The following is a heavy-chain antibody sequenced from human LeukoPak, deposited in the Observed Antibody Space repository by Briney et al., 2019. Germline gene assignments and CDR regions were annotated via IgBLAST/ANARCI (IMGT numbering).Heavy chain of an antibody. Sequence: GGSLRLSCAASAFTFSSYAMHWVRQAPGKGREWVAVISYDGSNKHYADSVKGRFTISRDNSKNTLYLQMNSLRAEDTAVYYCAREAHTWDSEYYFDYWGQGTLVTVSS. V-gene: IGHV3-30*04. CDR3: AREAHTWDSEYYFDY. CDR1: AFTFSSYA. CDR2: ISYDGSNK. J-gene: IGHJ4*02. D-gene: IGHD1-26*01.